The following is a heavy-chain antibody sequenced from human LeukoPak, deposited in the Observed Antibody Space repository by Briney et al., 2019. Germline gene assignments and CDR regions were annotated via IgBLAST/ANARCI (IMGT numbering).Heavy chain of an antibody. Sequence: GASVKVSCKASGYTFTSYGISWVRQAPGQGLEWMGWMNPNSGNTGYAQKFQGRVTMTRNTSISTAYMELSSLRSEDTAVYYCARGPEYSSWYGYWGQGTLVTVSS. J-gene: IGHJ4*02. CDR2: MNPNSGNT. D-gene: IGHD6-13*01. V-gene: IGHV1-8*02. CDR3: ARGPEYSSWYGY. CDR1: GYTFTSYG.